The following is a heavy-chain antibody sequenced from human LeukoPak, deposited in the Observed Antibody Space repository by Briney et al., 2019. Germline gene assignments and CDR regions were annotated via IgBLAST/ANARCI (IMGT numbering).Heavy chain of an antibody. CDR1: GGTFSSYA. V-gene: IGHV1-69*13. D-gene: IGHD3-22*01. CDR2: IIPIFGTA. J-gene: IGHJ6*02. CDR3: ARAGYYYDSSGPDYYGMDV. Sequence: GASVKVSCKASGGTFSSYAISWVRQAPGQGLEWMGGIIPIFGTANYAQKFQGRVTITADESTSTAYMELSSLRSEDTAVYYCARAGYYYDSSGPDYYGMDVWGQGTTVTASS.